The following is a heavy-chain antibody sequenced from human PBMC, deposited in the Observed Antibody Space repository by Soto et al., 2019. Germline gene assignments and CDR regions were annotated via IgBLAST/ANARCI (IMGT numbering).Heavy chain of an antibody. J-gene: IGHJ4*02. CDR1: GLNFEKCS. CDR3: AADTGDIEVVPATT. D-gene: IGHD2-15*01. V-gene: IGHV3-21*04. CDR2: ISPASTYI. Sequence: PGGSLRLSCAAPGLNFEKCSMNWVRQPPGKGPEWLASISPASTYIRYADSVKGRFTISRDNARNSLSLQMMSLRADDTAMYFCAADTGDIEVVPATTWGQGTLVTVSS.